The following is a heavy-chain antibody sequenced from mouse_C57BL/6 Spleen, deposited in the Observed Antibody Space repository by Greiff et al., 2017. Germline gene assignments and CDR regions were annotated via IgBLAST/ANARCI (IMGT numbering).Heavy chain of an antibody. V-gene: IGHV14-4*01. D-gene: IGHD4-1*02. CDR1: GFNIKDDY. J-gene: IGHJ3*01. CDR3: TTRSTGHWFAY. CDR2: IDPENGDT. Sequence: EVQLQQSGAELVRPGASVKLSCTASGFNIKDDYMHWVKQSPEQGLEWIGWIDPENGDTEYASKFQGKATIAADTSSNTAYLQLSSLTSEDTAVYYCTTRSTGHWFAYWGQGTLVTVSA.